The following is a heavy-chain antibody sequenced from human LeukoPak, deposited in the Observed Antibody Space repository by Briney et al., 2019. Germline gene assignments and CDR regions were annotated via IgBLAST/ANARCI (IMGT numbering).Heavy chain of an antibody. J-gene: IGHJ3*02. Sequence: PGESLRLSCTASRFTYSSYWMSWVRHAPGKGLEWVANIKEDGSEKYYVDSVKGRFTISRDNAKNSLFLQMNSLRAEDTAVYYCAREDIWGPGTMVTVSS. CDR3: AREDI. CDR1: RFTYSSYW. CDR2: IKEDGSEK. V-gene: IGHV3-7*05.